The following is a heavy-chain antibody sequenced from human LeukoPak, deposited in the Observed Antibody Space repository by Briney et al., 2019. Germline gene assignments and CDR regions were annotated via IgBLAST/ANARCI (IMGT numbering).Heavy chain of an antibody. J-gene: IGHJ2*01. Sequence: SVKVSCKASGGTFSSYAISWVRQAPGQGLEWMGGIIPIFGTANYAQNFQGRVTITTDESTSTAYMELSSLRSEDTAVYYCARKGTYYYDSSGYSVEYFDLWGRGTLVTVSS. D-gene: IGHD3-22*01. CDR3: ARKGTYYYDSSGYSVEYFDL. V-gene: IGHV1-69*05. CDR2: IIPIFGTA. CDR1: GGTFSSYA.